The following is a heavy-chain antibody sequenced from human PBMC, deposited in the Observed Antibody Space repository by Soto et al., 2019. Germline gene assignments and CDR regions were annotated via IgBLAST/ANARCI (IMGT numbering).Heavy chain of an antibody. CDR1: GFTFSDYY. D-gene: IGHD3-22*01. CDR3: ASALRYYASDGYFDY. Sequence: GGSLRLSCAGSGFTFSDYYMSWIRQAPGKGLEGVSYISSSGNIIYYADSVKGRFTISRDNAKNSLYLQMNSLRAEDTAVYYCASALRYYASDGYFDYCGQGTLVTVSS. J-gene: IGHJ4*02. V-gene: IGHV3-11*01. CDR2: ISSSGNII.